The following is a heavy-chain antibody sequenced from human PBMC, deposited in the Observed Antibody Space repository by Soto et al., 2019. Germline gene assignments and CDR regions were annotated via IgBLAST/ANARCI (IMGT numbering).Heavy chain of an antibody. CDR1: GFTFSDYY. CDR3: ARDYYDSSGYYLNWFDP. J-gene: IGHJ5*02. V-gene: IGHV3-11*01. CDR2: ISSSGSTI. D-gene: IGHD3-22*01. Sequence: GGSLRLSCAASGFTFSDYYMSWIRQAPGKGLEWVSYISSSGSTIYYADSVKGRFTTSRDNAKNSLYLQMNSLRAEDTAVYYCARDYYDSSGYYLNWFDPWGQGTLVTVSS.